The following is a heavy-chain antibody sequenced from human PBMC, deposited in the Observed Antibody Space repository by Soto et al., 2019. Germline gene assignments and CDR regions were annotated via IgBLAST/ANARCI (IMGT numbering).Heavy chain of an antibody. CDR1: GYTFTGYY. CDR2: ISAYNGNT. CDR3: ARVGYSSSSDY. Sequence: ASVKVSCKASGYTFTGYYMHWVRQAPGQGLEWMGWISAYNGNTNYAQKLQGRVTMTTDTSTSTAYMELRSLRSDDTAVYYCARVGYSSSSDYWGQGTLVTVSS. D-gene: IGHD6-6*01. V-gene: IGHV1-18*04. J-gene: IGHJ4*02.